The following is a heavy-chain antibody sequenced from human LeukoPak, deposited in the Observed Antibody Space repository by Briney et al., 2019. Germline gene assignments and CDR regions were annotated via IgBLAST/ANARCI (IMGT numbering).Heavy chain of an antibody. CDR3: VSGRYSFYYFDY. CDR1: GFTFSSYS. J-gene: IGHJ4*02. Sequence: GSLRLSCAASGFTFSSYSMNWVRQAPGKGLDWIGEINHSGIPRYNPSLKSRVTISLDTSKNQFSLNLTSVTAADTAVYYCVSGRYSFYYFDYWGQGTLVTVSS. D-gene: IGHD1-1*01. CDR2: INHSGIP. V-gene: IGHV4-34*01.